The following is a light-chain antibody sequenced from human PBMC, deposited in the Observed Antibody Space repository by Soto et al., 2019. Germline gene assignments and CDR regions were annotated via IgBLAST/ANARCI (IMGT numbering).Light chain of an antibody. CDR1: SSDVGGYNF. J-gene: IGLJ1*01. Sequence: QSVLTQPRSVSGSPGQSVTISCTGTSSDVGGYNFVSWYQQHPGKAPKLMIYDVNDRPSGVPDRFSGSKSGNTASLTISGLQAEDEADYYCCSYAGSSFVFGTGTKVTVL. CDR3: CSYAGSSFV. CDR2: DVN. V-gene: IGLV2-11*01.